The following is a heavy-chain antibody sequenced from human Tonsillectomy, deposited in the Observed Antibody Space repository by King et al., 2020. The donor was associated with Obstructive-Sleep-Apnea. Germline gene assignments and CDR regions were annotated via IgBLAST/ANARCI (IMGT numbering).Heavy chain of an antibody. CDR1: GYSFTSYL. D-gene: IGHD4-17*01. CDR2: IDPSDSYT. CDR3: ARQTETKPLPFDY. Sequence: VQLVESGAEVKKPGESLRISCKGSGYSFTSYLINWVRQMPGKGLEWMGRIDPSDSYTNYSPSFQGHVTISADKSISTAYLQLSSLQASDTAMYYCARQTETKPLPFDYWGQGTLVTVSS. V-gene: IGHV5-10-1*01. J-gene: IGHJ4*02.